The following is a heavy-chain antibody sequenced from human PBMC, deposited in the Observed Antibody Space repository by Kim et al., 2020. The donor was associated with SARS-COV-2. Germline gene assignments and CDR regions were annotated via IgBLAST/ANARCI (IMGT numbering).Heavy chain of an antibody. D-gene: IGHD2-15*01. J-gene: IGHJ3*02. CDR1: GYTFTSYA. V-gene: IGHV7-4-1*02. CDR3: ARDNLGLGYCSGGSCRQHAFDI. CDR2: INTNTGNP. Sequence: ASVKVSCKASGYTFTSYAMNWVRQAPGQGLEWMGWINTNTGNPTYAQGFTGRFVFSLDTSVSTAYLQISSLKAEDTAVYYCARDNLGLGYCSGGSCRQHAFDIWGQGTMVTVSS.